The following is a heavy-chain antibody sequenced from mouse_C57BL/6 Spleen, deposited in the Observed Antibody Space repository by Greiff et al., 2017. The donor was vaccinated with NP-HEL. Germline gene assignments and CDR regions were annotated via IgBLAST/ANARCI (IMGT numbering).Heavy chain of an antibody. D-gene: IGHD3-2*02. CDR3: ARSGYSDY. J-gene: IGHJ2*01. CDR1: GYAFSSSW. Sequence: QVQLQQSGPELVKPGASVKISCKASGYAFSSSWMNWVKQRPGKGLEWIGRIYPGDGDTNYNGKFKGKATLTADKSSSTAYMQLSSLTSEDSAVYFCARSGYSDYWGQGTTLTVSS. CDR2: IYPGDGDT. V-gene: IGHV1-82*01.